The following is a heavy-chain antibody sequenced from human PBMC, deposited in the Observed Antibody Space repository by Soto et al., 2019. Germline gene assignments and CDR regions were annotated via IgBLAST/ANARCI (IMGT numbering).Heavy chain of an antibody. Sequence: GGSLRLSCAASGFTFSDYYMNWIRQAPGKGLEWLSYSDGFSAYTNYADSVKGRFTISRYNAKNSLFLQLTSLRDEDTAVYYCARAVGNYYGMDVWGQGTTVTVSS. J-gene: IGHJ6*02. CDR3: ARAVGNYYGMDV. D-gene: IGHD1-26*01. V-gene: IGHV3-11*06. CDR1: GFTFSDYY. CDR2: SDGFSAYT.